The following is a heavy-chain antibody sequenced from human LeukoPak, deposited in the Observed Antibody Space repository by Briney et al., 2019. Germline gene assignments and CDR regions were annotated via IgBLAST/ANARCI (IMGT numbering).Heavy chain of an antibody. CDR3: ARDSFISAIFGVVTHYYYYYGMDV. D-gene: IGHD3-3*01. CDR1: GYTFTSYG. CDR2: ISAYNGNT. J-gene: IGHJ6*02. V-gene: IGHV1-18*01. Sequence: ASVKVSRKASGYTFTSYGISWVRQAPGQGLEWMGWISAYNGNTNYAQKLQGRVTMTTDTSTSTAYMELRSLRSDDTAVYYCARDSFISAIFGVVTHYYYYYGMDVWGQGTTVTVSS.